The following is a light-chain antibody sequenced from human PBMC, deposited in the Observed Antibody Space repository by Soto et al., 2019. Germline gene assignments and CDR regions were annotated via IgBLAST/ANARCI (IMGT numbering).Light chain of an antibody. V-gene: IGKV3-20*01. CDR3: QLSVCSPCA. CDR2: GAS. CDR1: QSVTNSF. J-gene: IGKJ1*01. Sequence: EIVLEKSPVTLSLSTGERATLSCRASQSVTNSFLAWYQQKPGQAPRLLIYGASRRATGIPDRFTGSGSGTDFTLTISRLEPEDFTVYYCQLSVCSPCAFAQGTKV.